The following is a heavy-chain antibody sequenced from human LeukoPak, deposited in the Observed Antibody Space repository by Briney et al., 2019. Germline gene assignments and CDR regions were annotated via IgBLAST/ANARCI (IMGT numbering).Heavy chain of an antibody. D-gene: IGHD2-15*01. J-gene: IGHJ5*02. CDR3: ARDIVVVVAATNWFDP. CDR1: GGSISSSSYY. CDR2: IYYSGST. Sequence: SSETLSLTCTVSGGSISSSSYYWGWIRQPPGKGLEWIGSIYYSGSTYYNPSLKSRVTISVDTSKNQFSLKLSSVTAADTAVYYCARDIVVVVAATNWFDPWGQGTLVTVSS. V-gene: IGHV4-39*02.